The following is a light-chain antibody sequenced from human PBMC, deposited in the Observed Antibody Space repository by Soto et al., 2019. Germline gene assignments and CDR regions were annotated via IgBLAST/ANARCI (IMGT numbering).Light chain of an antibody. J-gene: IGKJ2*01. V-gene: IGKV1-5*03. CDR1: QSIHSW. CDR2: RAS. Sequence: DFQMTQSPSTLSASVGDRVTITCRASQSIHSWLAWYQQKPGTTPKLLIYRASTLQSGVPSRCAGSGSGTDFTLNINKLQPDDYASYFCQQYPGHPYTFGQGTRLEIK. CDR3: QQYPGHPYT.